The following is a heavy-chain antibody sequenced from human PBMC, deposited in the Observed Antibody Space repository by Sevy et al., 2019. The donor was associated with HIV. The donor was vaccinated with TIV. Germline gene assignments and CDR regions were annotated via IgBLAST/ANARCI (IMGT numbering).Heavy chain of an antibody. CDR1: GFTFSNAW. J-gene: IGHJ4*02. CDR3: TTDGGGYNYGYSFDY. V-gene: IGHV3-15*01. Sequence: GGSLRLSCAASGFTFSNAWMSWVRQAPGKGLEWVGRIKSKTEGATRDVAAPVKGRFTISRDDSKNTLYLQMNSLKTEDTAVYYCTTDGGGYNYGYSFDYWGQGTLVTVSS. CDR2: IKSKTEGATR. D-gene: IGHD5-18*01.